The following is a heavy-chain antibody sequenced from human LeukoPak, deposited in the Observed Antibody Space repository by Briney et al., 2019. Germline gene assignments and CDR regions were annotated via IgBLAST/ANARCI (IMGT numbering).Heavy chain of an antibody. CDR3: ARNTARAYCGGDCYSVDP. J-gene: IGHJ5*02. V-gene: IGHV1-18*01. D-gene: IGHD2-21*02. CDR1: GYTFTSYG. CDR2: ISAYNGNT. Sequence: EASAKVSCKASGYTFTSYGISWVRQAPGQGLEWMGWISAYNGNTNYAQKLQGRVTMTTDTSTSTAYMELRSLRSDDTAVYYCARNTARAYCGGDCYSVDPWGQGTLVTVSS.